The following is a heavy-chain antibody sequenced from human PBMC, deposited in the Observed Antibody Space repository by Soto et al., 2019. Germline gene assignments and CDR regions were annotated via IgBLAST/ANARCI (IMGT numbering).Heavy chain of an antibody. CDR3: AKGGMVRGIPSDY. CDR1: GFTFSSYA. Sequence: EVQLLESGGGLVQPGGSLRLSCAASGFTFSSYAMSWVRQAPGKGLEWVSAISGSGGSTYYADSVKGRFTISRDNSKNTLYLQMSSLSAEDTAVYYCAKGGMVRGIPSDYRGQGTLVTVSS. D-gene: IGHD3-10*01. V-gene: IGHV3-23*01. J-gene: IGHJ4*02. CDR2: ISGSGGST.